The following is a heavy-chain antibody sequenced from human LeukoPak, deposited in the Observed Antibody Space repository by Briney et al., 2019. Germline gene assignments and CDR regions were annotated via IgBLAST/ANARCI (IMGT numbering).Heavy chain of an antibody. CDR2: IKHDGSEK. CDR1: GFTFSSYW. Sequence: PGGSLRLSCAASGFTFSSYWMSWVRQAPGKGLEWVANIKHDGSEKYDVDSVKGRFTISRDNARNSLYLQMNSLRVEDTAVYYCATSSTARGGTDYWGQGTLVTVCS. J-gene: IGHJ4*02. D-gene: IGHD2-2*01. CDR3: ATSSTARGGTDY. V-gene: IGHV3-7*01.